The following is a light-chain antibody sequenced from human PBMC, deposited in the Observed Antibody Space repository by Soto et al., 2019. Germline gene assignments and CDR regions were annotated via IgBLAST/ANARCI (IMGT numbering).Light chain of an antibody. Sequence: ARAPPASACRCPGQSVTISDTGTSNDVGGYNYVCWYQQHPGRAPKLVIYEVSYRPSRVSNRFSGSKSGKTASLTISGLQAEDEADYYCSSTTSRNTKVFGTGTKVTAL. CDR1: SNDVGGYNY. CDR2: EVS. J-gene: IGLJ1*01. CDR3: SSTTSRNTKV. V-gene: IGLV2-14*01.